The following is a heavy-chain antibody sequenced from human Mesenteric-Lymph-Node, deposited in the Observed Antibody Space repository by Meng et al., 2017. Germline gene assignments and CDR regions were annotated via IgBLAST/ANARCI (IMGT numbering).Heavy chain of an antibody. D-gene: IGHD4-17*01. V-gene: IGHV4-30-4*01. CDR1: GGSISSGDYS. Sequence: GQLQETGPGLVNLSRTLLFSSPFFGGSISSGDYSGGWIRQPPGKGLEWIGYIYYSGSTSYNPSLKSRVTISVDTSKNQFSLKLSSVTAADTAVYYCARGPTTYFDYWGQGTLVTVSS. CDR3: ARGPTTYFDY. J-gene: IGHJ4*02. CDR2: IYYSGST.